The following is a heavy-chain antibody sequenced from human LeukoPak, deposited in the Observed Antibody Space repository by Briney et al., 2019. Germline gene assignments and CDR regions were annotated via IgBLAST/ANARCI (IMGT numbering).Heavy chain of an antibody. D-gene: IGHD6-6*01. CDR2: IKQDGSEK. Sequence: PGGSLRLSCAASEFTFSRYWMTWVRQAPGKGLEWVANIKQDGSEKYYVDSVKGRFTISRDNAKNSLYLQMNSLAAEDTAVYYCARESFAARWDWGQGTLVTVSS. J-gene: IGHJ4*02. CDR3: ARESFAARWD. V-gene: IGHV3-7*01. CDR1: EFTFSRYW.